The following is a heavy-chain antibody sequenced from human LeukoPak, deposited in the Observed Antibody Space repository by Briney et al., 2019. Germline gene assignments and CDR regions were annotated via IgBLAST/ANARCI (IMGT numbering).Heavy chain of an antibody. D-gene: IGHD2-15*01. CDR1: GFTFSNDW. CDR2: IKSKTDGGTK. J-gene: IGHJ6*03. V-gene: IGHV3-15*01. Sequence: NPGGSLRLSCAASGFTFSNDWMSWVRQAPGKGLEWVGRIKSKTDGGTKDYPATVKGRFTISRDDSKNTLYLQMNSLKTEDTAVYDCTTEPTGYCSGGSCYDYYYYMDVWGKGTTVTVSS. CDR3: TTEPTGYCSGGSCYDYYYYMDV.